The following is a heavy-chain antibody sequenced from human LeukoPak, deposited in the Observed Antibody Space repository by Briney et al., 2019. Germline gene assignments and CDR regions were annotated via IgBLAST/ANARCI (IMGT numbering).Heavy chain of an antibody. J-gene: IGHJ4*02. D-gene: IGHD4-17*01. CDR1: GFTFSSYS. CDR2: ISSSSSTI. V-gene: IGHV3-48*02. Sequence: SGGSLRLSCAASGFTFSSYSMNWVRQAPGKGLEWVSYISSSSSTIYYADSVKGRFTISRDNAKNSLYLQMNSLGDEDTAVYYCARDQTNDYGDYVPPFDYWGQGTLVTVSS. CDR3: ARDQTNDYGDYVPPFDY.